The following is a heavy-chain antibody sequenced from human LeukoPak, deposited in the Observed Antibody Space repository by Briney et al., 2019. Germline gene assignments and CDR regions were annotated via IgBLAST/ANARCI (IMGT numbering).Heavy chain of an antibody. J-gene: IGHJ6*02. D-gene: IGHD1-1*01. V-gene: IGHV4-59*01. CDR1: GGSISSYY. Sequence: SETLSLTCTVSGGSISSYYWSWIRQPPGKGLEWIGYIYYGGSTNYNPSLKSRVTISVDTSKNQFSLKLSSVTAADTAVYYCARVSGTTEGYYYYYGMDVWGQGTTVTVSS. CDR2: IYYGGST. CDR3: ARVSGTTEGYYYYYGMDV.